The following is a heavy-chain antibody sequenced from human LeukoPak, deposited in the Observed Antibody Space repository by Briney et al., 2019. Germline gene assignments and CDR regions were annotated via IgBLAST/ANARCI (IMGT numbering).Heavy chain of an antibody. CDR2: INPSGGST. CDR1: GYTFTSYY. V-gene: IGHV1-46*01. Sequence: ASVKVSCKASGYTFTSYYMHWVRQAPGQGLEWMGIINPSGGSTSYAQKFQGRVTMTRDTSTSTVYMELSSLRSEDTAVYYCARGDYYDSSGSTLKGYFDYWGQGTLVTVSS. J-gene: IGHJ4*02. CDR3: ARGDYYDSSGSTLKGYFDY. D-gene: IGHD3-22*01.